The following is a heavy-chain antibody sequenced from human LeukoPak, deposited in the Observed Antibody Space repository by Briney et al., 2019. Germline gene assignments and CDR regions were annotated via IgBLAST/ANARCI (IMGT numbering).Heavy chain of an antibody. CDR3: TTDGFSADAFDI. D-gene: IGHD6-13*01. CDR1: GFTLSSYW. V-gene: IGHV3-15*01. J-gene: IGHJ3*02. Sequence: GGSLRLSCAASGFTLSSYWMSWVRQAPGKGLEWVGRIKSKTDGGTTDYAAPVKGRFTISRDDSKNTLYLQMNSLKTEDTAVYYCTTDGFSADAFDIWGQGTMVTVSS. CDR2: IKSKTDGGTT.